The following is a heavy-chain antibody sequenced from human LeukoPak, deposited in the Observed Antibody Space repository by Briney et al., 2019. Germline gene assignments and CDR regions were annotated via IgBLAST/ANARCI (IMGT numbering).Heavy chain of an antibody. Sequence: ASVKVSCKASGYTFTGYYMHWVRQAPGQGLEWMGWINPNSGGTYYAQKFQGRVTMTRDTSISTAYMELSRLRSDDTAVFYCARVAHNYDLLTGYYPYLDYFDFWGQGTLVTVSS. D-gene: IGHD3-9*01. CDR2: INPNSGGT. CDR1: GYTFTGYY. V-gene: IGHV1-2*02. J-gene: IGHJ4*02. CDR3: ARVAHNYDLLTGYYPYLDYFDF.